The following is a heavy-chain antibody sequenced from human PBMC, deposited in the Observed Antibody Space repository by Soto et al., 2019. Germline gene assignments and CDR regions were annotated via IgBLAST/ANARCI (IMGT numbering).Heavy chain of an antibody. J-gene: IGHJ6*02. CDR1: GFTVSSNY. CDR2: IYSGGST. V-gene: IGHV3-53*01. Sequence: PGGSLRLSCAASGFTVSSNYMSWVRQAPGKGLEWVSVIYSGGSTYYADSVKGRFTISRDNSKNTLYLQMNSLRAEDTAVYYCERDPGYYGMDVWGQGTTVTVSS. CDR3: ERDPGYYGMDV.